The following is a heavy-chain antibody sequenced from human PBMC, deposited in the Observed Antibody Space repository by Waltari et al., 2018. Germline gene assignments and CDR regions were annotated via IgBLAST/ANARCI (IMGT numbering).Heavy chain of an antibody. CDR3: ARDQGGSYLTAAFDI. Sequence: QVQLVQSGAEVKKPGASVKVSCKASGYTFTSYYMHWVRQAPGQGLEWMGGIIPIFGTANYAQKFQGRVTITADESTSTAYMELSSLRSEDTAVYYCARDQGGSYLTAAFDIWGQGTMVTVSS. J-gene: IGHJ3*02. CDR2: IIPIFGTA. V-gene: IGHV1-69*01. CDR1: GYTFTSYY. D-gene: IGHD1-26*01.